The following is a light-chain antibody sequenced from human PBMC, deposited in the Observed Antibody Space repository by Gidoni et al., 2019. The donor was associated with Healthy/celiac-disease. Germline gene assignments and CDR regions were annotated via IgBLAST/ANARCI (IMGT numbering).Light chain of an antibody. Sequence: EIVLTQSPATLSLSPGERATLSCRASQSVGSYLAWYQQTPGQAPRLLIYDASNRATGLPARFSGSGSGTDFTLTISSLEPEYFAVYYCQQRSNWPPFTFGPGTKVDIK. V-gene: IGKV3-11*01. CDR1: QSVGSY. CDR3: QQRSNWPPFT. CDR2: DAS. J-gene: IGKJ3*01.